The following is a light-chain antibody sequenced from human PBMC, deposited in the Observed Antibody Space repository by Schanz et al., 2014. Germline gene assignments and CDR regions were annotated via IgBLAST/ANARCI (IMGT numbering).Light chain of an antibody. CDR2: SNN. CDR3: AAWDDSLNGRGV. Sequence: QSVLTQPPSASGTPGQRVTISCSGSSSNIGRNPVNWYQQLPGTAPKLLMYSNNQRPSGVPDRFSGSKSGTSASLAISGLQSEDEADYYCAAWDDSLNGRGVFGGGTKVTVL. CDR1: SSNIGRNP. J-gene: IGLJ3*02. V-gene: IGLV1-44*01.